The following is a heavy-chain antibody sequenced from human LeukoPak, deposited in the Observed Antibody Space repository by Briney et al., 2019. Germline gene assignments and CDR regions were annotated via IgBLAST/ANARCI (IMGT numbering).Heavy chain of an antibody. D-gene: IGHD6-19*01. CDR3: ARDVRYASGWSTPES. CDR2: IYSSGSA. Sequence: SETLSLTCTVSGGSIINHYWSWIRQPAGKGLEWIGRIYSSGSANYSPSLKSRVSMSIDTSSNHFSLNLTSVTAADTALYFCARDVRYASGWSTPESWGQGTLVTVSS. J-gene: IGHJ5*02. CDR1: GGSIINHY. V-gene: IGHV4-4*07.